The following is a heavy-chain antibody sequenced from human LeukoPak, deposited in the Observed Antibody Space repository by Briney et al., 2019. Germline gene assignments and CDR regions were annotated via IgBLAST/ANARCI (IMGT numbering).Heavy chain of an antibody. CDR3: ARDGTGTDYYYYGMDV. CDR2: MNPNSGNT. J-gene: IGHJ6*02. CDR1: GYTFTSYD. Sequence: ASVTVSCTASGYTFTSYDINWVRQATGQGLEWMGWMNPNSGNTGYAQKFQGRVTMTRNTCISTAYMELSSLRSDDTAVYYCARDGTGTDYYYYGMDVWGQGTTVTVSS. D-gene: IGHD1-7*01. V-gene: IGHV1-8*01.